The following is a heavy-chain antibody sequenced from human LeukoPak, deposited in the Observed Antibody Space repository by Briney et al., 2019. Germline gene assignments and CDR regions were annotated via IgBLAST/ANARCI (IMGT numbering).Heavy chain of an antibody. Sequence: PRGSLRLSCAASGFTFSSYAMSWVRQAPGKGLEWVSSINDSGDSTYYADPVKGRFTISRNNSKNTLYLLMNNLRAEETAIFCCATAYCSSTSFPTWGQGTLVTVSS. CDR2: INDSGDST. V-gene: IGHV3-23*01. CDR3: ATAYCSSTSFPT. J-gene: IGHJ5*02. CDR1: GFTFSSYA. D-gene: IGHD2-2*01.